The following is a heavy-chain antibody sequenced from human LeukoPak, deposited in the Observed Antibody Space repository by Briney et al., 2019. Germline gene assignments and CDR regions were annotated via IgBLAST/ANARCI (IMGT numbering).Heavy chain of an antibody. D-gene: IGHD5/OR15-5a*01. Sequence: GGSLRLSCAASGFTFNTFNMNWFRQAPGKGLEWVSSINSGGDYKYYADSVKGRFTTSRDNAKNSLYLQMNSLRAEDTAVYYCARDIVSRYYFDYWGQGTLVTVSS. CDR1: GFTFNTFN. J-gene: IGHJ4*02. CDR2: INSGGDYK. V-gene: IGHV3-21*01. CDR3: ARDIVSRYYFDY.